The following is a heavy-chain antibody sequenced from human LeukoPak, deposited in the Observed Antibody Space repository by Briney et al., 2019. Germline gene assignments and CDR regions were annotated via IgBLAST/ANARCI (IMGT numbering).Heavy chain of an antibody. D-gene: IGHD3-10*01. Sequence: PSETLSLTCAVYGGSFSGYYWSWIRQLPGKGPEWIGEINHSGSTNYNPSLKSRVTISVDTSKNQFSLKLSSVTAADTAVYYCARGSKIQTGSGSYYSHYYYYMDVWGKGTTVTVSS. CDR2: INHSGST. CDR3: ARGSKIQTGSGSYYSHYYYYMDV. J-gene: IGHJ6*03. CDR1: GGSFSGYY. V-gene: IGHV4-34*01.